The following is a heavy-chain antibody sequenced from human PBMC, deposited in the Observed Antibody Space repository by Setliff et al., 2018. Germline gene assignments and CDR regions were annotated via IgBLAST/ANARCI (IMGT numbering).Heavy chain of an antibody. CDR1: GFTFSTYE. J-gene: IGHJ4*02. Sequence: GSLRLSCAASGFTFSTYEMNWVRQAPGKGLEWVSVISSDGSSIYYADSVKGRFTISRDNSENTLYLQMNSLRAEDTAIYYCARDVGYTYGLDFRGQGTLVTVSS. CDR3: ARDVGYTYGLDF. CDR2: ISSDGSSI. V-gene: IGHV3-23*03. D-gene: IGHD5-18*01.